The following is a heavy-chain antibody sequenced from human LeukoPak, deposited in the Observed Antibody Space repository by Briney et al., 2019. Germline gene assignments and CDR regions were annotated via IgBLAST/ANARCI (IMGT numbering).Heavy chain of an antibody. D-gene: IGHD3-16*01. J-gene: IGHJ3*02. CDR1: GFTFSSYW. V-gene: IGHV3-7*01. CDR3: ARITWSLGAFDI. CDR2: IKHDGSEK. Sequence: GGSLRLSCAASGFTFSSYWMSWVRQAPGKGLERVANIKHDGSEKYYVDSVKGRFTISRDNAKSSLYLQMNNLRVEDTAVYYCARITWSLGAFDIWGQGTTVTVSS.